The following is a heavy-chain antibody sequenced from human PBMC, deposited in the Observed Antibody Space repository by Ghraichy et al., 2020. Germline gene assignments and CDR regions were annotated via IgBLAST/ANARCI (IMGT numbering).Heavy chain of an antibody. CDR2: ITDSGGNT. CDR1: GFTFSNFA. J-gene: IGHJ4*01. D-gene: IGHD5-18*01. Sequence: GGSLRLSCAASGFTFSNFAMGWVRQAPGKGLEWVSGITDSGGNTIYADSVKGRFTISRDNSKNTLFLQMNSLRAEDTAVYYCAKGLHSYGSYIDFWGQEPWSPSPQ. CDR3: AKGLHSYGSYIDF. V-gene: IGHV3-23*01.